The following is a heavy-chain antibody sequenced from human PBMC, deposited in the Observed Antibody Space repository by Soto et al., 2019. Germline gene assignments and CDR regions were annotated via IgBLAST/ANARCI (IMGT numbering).Heavy chain of an antibody. CDR1: GFTFSSYW. D-gene: IGHD2-15*01. J-gene: IGHJ4*02. Sequence: GGSLRLSCAASGFTFSSYWMSWVRQAPGKGLEWGANIKQDGSEKYYVDSVKGRFTISRDNAKNSLYLQMNRLRAEDTAVYYCARAGRYCSGGSCYMAYWGQGTLVTVSS. CDR3: ARAGRYCSGGSCYMAY. CDR2: IKQDGSEK. V-gene: IGHV3-7*01.